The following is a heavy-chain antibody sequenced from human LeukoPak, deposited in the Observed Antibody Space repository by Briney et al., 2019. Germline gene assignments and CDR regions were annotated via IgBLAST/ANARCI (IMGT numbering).Heavy chain of an antibody. J-gene: IGHJ6*03. CDR2: ISGSGGST. CDR1: GFTFSSYA. V-gene: IGHV3-23*01. CDR3: AKDRFDWLSYYMDV. Sequence: GGSLRLSCAASGFTFSSYAMSWVRQAPGKGLEWVSAISGSGGSTYYADSVKGRFTISRDNSKNTLYLQMNSLRAEDTAVYYCAKDRFDWLSYYMDVWGKRDHGHRLL. D-gene: IGHD3-9*01.